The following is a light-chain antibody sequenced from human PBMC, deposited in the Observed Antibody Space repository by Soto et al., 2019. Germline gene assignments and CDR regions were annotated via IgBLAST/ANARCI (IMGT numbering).Light chain of an antibody. Sequence: DIQMTQSPSSLSASVGDRVTITCRASQSISNYLNWYQQKPGKAPKLLIYAASSMQSGVPSRFSGSGSETYFTLTISSLQPDDSATYYCQQSFCPLWTFGQGTKVEV. CDR1: QSISNY. CDR2: AAS. V-gene: IGKV1-39*01. CDR3: QQSFCPLWT. J-gene: IGKJ1*01.